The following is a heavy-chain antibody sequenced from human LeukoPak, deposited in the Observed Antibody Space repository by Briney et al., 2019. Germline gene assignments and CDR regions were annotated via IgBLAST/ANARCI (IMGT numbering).Heavy chain of an antibody. J-gene: IGHJ4*02. CDR3: ARQRATFEY. V-gene: IGHV4-61*02. D-gene: IGHD5-24*01. CDR2: IYTSGST. CDR1: GGSISSGNDY. Sequence: KASQTLSLTCTVSGGSISSGNDYWNWIRQPAGKGLEWIGRIYTSGSTNYNPSLESRVTISVDTSKNQFSLKLSSVTAADTAVYYCARQRATFEYWGQGTLVTVSS.